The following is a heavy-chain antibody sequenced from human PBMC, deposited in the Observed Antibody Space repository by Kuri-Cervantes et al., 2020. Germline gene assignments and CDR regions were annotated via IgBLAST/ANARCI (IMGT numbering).Heavy chain of an antibody. CDR3: ARVQYSYGYPFDY. J-gene: IGHJ4*02. V-gene: IGHV4-59*01. CDR2: IYSSGST. CDR1: GASIRSYY. Sequence: SETLSLTCTVSGASIRSYYWSWIRQPPGKGLEWIGYIYSSGSTNYNPSLKSRVTISVDTSKNQFSLKLNSVTAADTAVYYCARVQYSYGYPFDYWGQGTLVTVSS. D-gene: IGHD5-18*01.